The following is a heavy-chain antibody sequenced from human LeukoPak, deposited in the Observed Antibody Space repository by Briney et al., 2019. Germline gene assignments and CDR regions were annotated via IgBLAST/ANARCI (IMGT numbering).Heavy chain of an antibody. D-gene: IGHD4-11*01. CDR1: GGSISSSSYY. CDR3: ARATDYSNYSIYYYYYMDV. Sequence: SETLSLTCTVPGGSISSSSYYWGWIRQPPGKGLEWIGSIYYSGSTYYNPSLKSRVTISVDTSKNQFSLTLSSATAADTAVYYCARATDYSNYSIYYYYYMDVWGKGTTVTVSS. CDR2: IYYSGST. V-gene: IGHV4-39*01. J-gene: IGHJ6*03.